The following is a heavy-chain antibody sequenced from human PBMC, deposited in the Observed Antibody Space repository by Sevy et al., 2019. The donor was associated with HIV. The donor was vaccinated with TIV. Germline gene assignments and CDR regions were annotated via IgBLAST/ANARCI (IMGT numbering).Heavy chain of an antibody. CDR2: INGGGGST. CDR1: GFRFSAFG. Sequence: GGSLRLSCVASGFRFSAFGMAWVRQAAGEGLEWVSGINGGGGSTYYRNSVKGRFTVSRDNSKNTVYLQMNSLRADVTAVYYCAKAPYYDFWSHNYNNWFDPWGQGTLVTVSS. D-gene: IGHD3-3*01. V-gene: IGHV3-23*01. CDR3: AKAPYYDFWSHNYNNWFDP. J-gene: IGHJ5*02.